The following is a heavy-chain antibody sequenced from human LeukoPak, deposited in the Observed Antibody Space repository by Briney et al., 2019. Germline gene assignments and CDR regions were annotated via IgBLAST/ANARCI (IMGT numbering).Heavy chain of an antibody. V-gene: IGHV1-2*02. J-gene: IGHJ4*02. D-gene: IGHD3-16*02. Sequence: GASVKVSCKASGYTFTGYYIHWVRQAPGQGLEWMGWINPNSGGTNYAQKFQGRVTMTRDTSISTAYMELSSLRSEDTAVYYCATSGGGIETQFDYWGQGTLVTVSS. CDR3: ATSGGGIETQFDY. CDR2: INPNSGGT. CDR1: GYTFTGYY.